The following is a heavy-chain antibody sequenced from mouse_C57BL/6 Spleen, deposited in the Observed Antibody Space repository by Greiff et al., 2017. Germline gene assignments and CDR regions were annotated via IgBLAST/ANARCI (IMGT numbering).Heavy chain of an antibody. CDR1: GYTFTEYT. V-gene: IGHV1-62-2*01. J-gene: IGHJ2*01. Sequence: QVQLQQSGAELVKPGASVKLSCKASGYTFTEYTIHWVKQRSGQGLEWIGSFYPGSGSTKYNEKFKGKDTLTADKSSSTVYMELSRLTSEDSAVYFCARRERGTPYYFDYWGQGTTLTVSS. CDR3: ARRERGTPYYFDY. CDR2: FYPGSGST.